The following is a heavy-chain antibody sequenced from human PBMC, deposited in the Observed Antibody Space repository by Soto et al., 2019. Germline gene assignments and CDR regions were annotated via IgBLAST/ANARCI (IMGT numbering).Heavy chain of an antibody. CDR1: GYTFTSYY. J-gene: IGHJ4*02. V-gene: IGHV1-46*01. Sequence: QVQLVQSGAEVKKPGASVNVSCKASGYTFTSYYVHWVRQAPGQGLEWMGVFNPGAGSASYAEEFQGRVTMTSATSPSTVYMDLSSLRSEDTAVYDCARVLASSWYSARVDYWGQGTLVTVSS. CDR3: ARVLASSWYSARVDY. CDR2: FNPGAGSA. D-gene: IGHD6-13*01.